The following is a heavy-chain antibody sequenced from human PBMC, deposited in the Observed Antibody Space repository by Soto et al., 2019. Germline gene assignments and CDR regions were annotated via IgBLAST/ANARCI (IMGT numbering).Heavy chain of an antibody. CDR3: ARAVAVAADFDY. V-gene: IGHV1-3*01. J-gene: IGHJ4*02. D-gene: IGHD6-19*01. Sequence: GASVKVSCKASGYTFTSYDINWVRQAPGQRLEWMGWINAGNGNTKYSQKFQGRVTITRDTSASTAYMELSSLRSEDTAVYYCARAVAVAADFDYWGQGTLVTVSS. CDR2: INAGNGNT. CDR1: GYTFTSYD.